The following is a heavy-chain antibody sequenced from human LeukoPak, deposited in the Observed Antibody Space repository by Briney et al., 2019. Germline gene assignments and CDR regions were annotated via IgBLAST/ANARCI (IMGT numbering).Heavy chain of an antibody. V-gene: IGHV3-74*01. CDR2: INSDGNTT. J-gene: IGHJ4*02. CDR3: ARAGQAGRVFDY. D-gene: IGHD1-1*01. Sequence: GGSLRLSCAASGFTFSSYWMHWVRQAPGKGLVWVSRINSDGNTTNYADSVKGRFTISRDNAKNTLYLQISSLRAEDTAVYYCARAGQAGRVFDYWGQGNLVTVSS. CDR1: GFTFSSYW.